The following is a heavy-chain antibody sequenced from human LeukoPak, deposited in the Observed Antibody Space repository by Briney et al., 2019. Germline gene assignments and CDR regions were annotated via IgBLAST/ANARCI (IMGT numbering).Heavy chain of an antibody. CDR1: GFTVSSNY. D-gene: IGHD1-26*01. Sequence: PGGSLRLSCAASGFTVSSNYMSWVRQAPGKGLEWVSVIYSGGSTYYADSVKGRFTISRDNPKNTLYLQMNSLRAEDTAVYYCARDSVIVGATTTHPNWGQGTLVTVSS. CDR3: ARDSVIVGATTTHPN. J-gene: IGHJ4*02. CDR2: IYSGGST. V-gene: IGHV3-66*01.